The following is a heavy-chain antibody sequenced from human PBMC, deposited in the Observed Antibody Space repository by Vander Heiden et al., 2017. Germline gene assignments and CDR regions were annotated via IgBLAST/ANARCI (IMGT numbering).Heavy chain of an antibody. CDR3: ARDAYRLTY. V-gene: IGHV3-48*01. CDR2: STGNSGTI. J-gene: IGHJ4*02. D-gene: IGHD3-16*02. CDR1: GFTFDTYS. Sequence: EVHLVESGGDLVQPGGSLRLSCAASGFTFDTYSMNWVRQAPGKGLEWVSYSTGNSGTIYYADSVKGRFTISRDNAKNTLYLQMDSLRAEDTAVYYCARDAYRLTYWGQGTLGTVSS.